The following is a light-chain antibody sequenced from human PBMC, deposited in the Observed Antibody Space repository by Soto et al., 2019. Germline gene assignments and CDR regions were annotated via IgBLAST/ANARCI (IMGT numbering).Light chain of an antibody. CDR3: CSFSSITTRI. V-gene: IGLV2-14*03. Sequence: QSVLTQPASVSGSPGQSITISCTGTSSDVGGYDYVSWYQQHPGKAPKLMIYDVTNRPSGVSTRFSASKSGNTASLTISGLQAEDEADYYFCSFSSITTRIFGGGTKLTVL. CDR1: SSDVGGYDY. CDR2: DVT. J-gene: IGLJ2*01.